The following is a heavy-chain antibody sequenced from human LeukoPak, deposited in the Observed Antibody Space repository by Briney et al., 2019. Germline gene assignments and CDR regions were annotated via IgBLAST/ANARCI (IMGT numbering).Heavy chain of an antibody. CDR2: INHSGST. D-gene: IGHD2-15*01. Sequence: KPSETLSLTCAVYGGSFSGYYWSWIRQPPGKGLEWIGEINHSGSTNYNPSLKSRVTISVDTSKNQFSLKLSSVTAADTAVYYCASHPDSPYLRAFDIWGQGTMVTVSS. CDR3: ASHPDSPYLRAFDI. CDR1: GGSFSGYY. V-gene: IGHV4-34*01. J-gene: IGHJ3*02.